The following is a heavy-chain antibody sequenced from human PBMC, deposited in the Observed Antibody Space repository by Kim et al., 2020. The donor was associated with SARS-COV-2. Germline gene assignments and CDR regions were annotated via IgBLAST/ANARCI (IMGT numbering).Heavy chain of an antibody. CDR2: IYPGDSDT. Sequence: GESLKISCKGSGYSFTSYWIGWVRQMPGKGLEWMGIIYPGDSDTRYSPSFQGQVTISADKSISTAYLQWSSLKASDTAMYYCARLMYYYGSGTAGFDYWGQGALVTVSS. CDR3: ARLMYYYGSGTAGFDY. CDR1: GYSFTSYW. J-gene: IGHJ4*02. D-gene: IGHD3-10*01. V-gene: IGHV5-51*01.